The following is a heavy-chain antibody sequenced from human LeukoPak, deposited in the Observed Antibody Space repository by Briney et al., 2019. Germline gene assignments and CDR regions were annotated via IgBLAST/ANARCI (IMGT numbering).Heavy chain of an antibody. CDR3: AKDIGTGSGFDY. Sequence: GGSLRLSCAASGFTFSSYGMHWVRQAPGKGLEWVAVISYDGSNKYYADSVKGRFTISRDNSKNTLYLQMNSLRAEDTAVYYCAKDIGTGSGFDYWGQGTLVTVSS. CDR1: GFTFSSYG. D-gene: IGHD3-10*01. CDR2: ISYDGSNK. V-gene: IGHV3-30*18. J-gene: IGHJ4*02.